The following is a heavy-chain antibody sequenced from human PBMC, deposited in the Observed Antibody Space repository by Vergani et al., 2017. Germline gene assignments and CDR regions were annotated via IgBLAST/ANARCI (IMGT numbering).Heavy chain of an antibody. Sequence: DVQLVESGGGVVQPGRSLRLSCAGSGFTLSSHAMHWVRQAPGKGLEWISYISTTSDTIYYADSVRGRFTISRDNAKNSLYLEMNSLRVEDTAVYFCARSLVAGKGGYWGQGTRVAVSS. V-gene: IGHV3-48*01. D-gene: IGHD6-19*01. CDR3: ARSLVAGKGGY. CDR2: ISTTSDTI. CDR1: GFTLSSHA. J-gene: IGHJ4*02.